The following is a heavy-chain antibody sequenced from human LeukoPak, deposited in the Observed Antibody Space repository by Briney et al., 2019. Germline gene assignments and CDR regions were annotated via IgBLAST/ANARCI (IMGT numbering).Heavy chain of an antibody. D-gene: IGHD6-13*01. V-gene: IGHV3-23*01. CDR3: AKESGAAWYDNYGMDV. Sequence: GGSLRLSCAASGFTSSSYAMSWVRHAPGKGLEWVSAISGSGGSTYYADSVKGRFTISTDNSKNTLYLQMNSLRAEDTAVYYCAKESGAAWYDNYGMDVWGQGTTVTVSS. CDR2: ISGSGGST. J-gene: IGHJ6*02. CDR1: GFTSSSYA.